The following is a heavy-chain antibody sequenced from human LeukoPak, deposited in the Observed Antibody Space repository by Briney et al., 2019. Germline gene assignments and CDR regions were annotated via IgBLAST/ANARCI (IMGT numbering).Heavy chain of an antibody. J-gene: IGHJ4*02. CDR1: GGSISSGGYY. CDR2: IYHSGST. Sequence: SQTLSLTCTVFGGSISSGGYYWSWIRQPPGKGLEWIGYIYHSGSTYYNPSLKSRVTISVDRSKNQFSLKLSSVTAADTAVYYCARDQSRTGVAGWGQGTLVTVSS. V-gene: IGHV4-30-2*01. D-gene: IGHD3/OR15-3a*01. CDR3: ARDQSRTGVAG.